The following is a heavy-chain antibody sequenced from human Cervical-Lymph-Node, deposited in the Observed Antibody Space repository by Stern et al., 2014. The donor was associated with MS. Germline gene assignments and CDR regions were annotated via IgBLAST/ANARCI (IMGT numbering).Heavy chain of an antibody. Sequence: VQLVESGGGVVQPGRSLRLSCAASGFTFSSYGMLWFRQAPGQGLEWVGLMSYDGSSQYYADSVKGRFTVSRDNSKNTLYLQMSSLRAEDTAVYYCATNRVMVPGKDFFYGLDVWGQGTTVTVSS. CDR1: GFTFSSYG. J-gene: IGHJ6*02. CDR2: MSYDGSSQ. D-gene: IGHD3-10*01. CDR3: ATNRVMVPGKDFFYGLDV. V-gene: IGHV3-30*03.